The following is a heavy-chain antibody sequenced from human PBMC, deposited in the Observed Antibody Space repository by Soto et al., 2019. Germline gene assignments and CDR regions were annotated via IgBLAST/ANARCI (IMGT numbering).Heavy chain of an antibody. CDR2: ISYDGSNK. J-gene: IGHJ6*02. Sequence: PGGSLRLSCAASGFTFSSYGMHWVRQAPGKGLEWVAVISYDGSNKYYADSVKGRFTISRDNSKNTLYLQMNSLRAEDTAVYYCAKRYSSGRSYYYYHGMDVWGQGTTVTVSS. CDR1: GFTFSSYG. CDR3: AKRYSSGRSYYYYHGMDV. V-gene: IGHV3-30*18. D-gene: IGHD6-19*01.